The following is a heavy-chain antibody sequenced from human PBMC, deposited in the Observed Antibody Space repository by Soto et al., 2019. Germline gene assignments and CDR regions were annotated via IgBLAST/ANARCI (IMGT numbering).Heavy chain of an antibody. CDR1: GGTFSSYA. CDR2: VIPIFGTA. V-gene: IGHV1-69*01. J-gene: IGHJ2*01. CDR3: ARSGDYSSTSCDWYFDL. Sequence: QVQLVQSGAEVKKPGSSVKVSCNASGGTFSSYAISWVRQAPGQGLEWMGGVIPIFGTANYAQKFQGRVTITADESKSTAYRELSSLRAEDTAVYYCARSGDYSSTSCDWYFDLWGRGTLVTFSA. D-gene: IGHD2-2*01.